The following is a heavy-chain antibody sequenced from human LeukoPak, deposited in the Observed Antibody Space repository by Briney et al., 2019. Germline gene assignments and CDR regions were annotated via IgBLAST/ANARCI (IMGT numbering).Heavy chain of an antibody. CDR2: IYYSGST. J-gene: IGHJ3*02. D-gene: IGHD2-2*02. CDR1: GGSISSSSYY. CDR3: ARHVRSVVVPAPILDAFDI. V-gene: IGHV4-39*01. Sequence: SETLSLTCTVSGGSISSSSYYWGWIRQPPGKGLEWIGSIYYSGSTYYNPSLKSRVTISVDTSKNQFSLKLSSVTAADTAVYYCARHVRSVVVPAPILDAFDIWGQGTMVTVSS.